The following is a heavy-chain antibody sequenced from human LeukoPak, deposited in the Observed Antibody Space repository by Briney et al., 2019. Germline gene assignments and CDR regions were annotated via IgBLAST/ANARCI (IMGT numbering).Heavy chain of an antibody. D-gene: IGHD3-10*01. CDR1: GYTFTGSY. CDR3: ARGTYYSSGNVYNRIDY. Sequence: ASVKVSCKASGYTFTGSYMHWVRQAPGQGLEWMGWINANSGGTNYAQKFQGRVTMTRDTSISTAYMELSRLTSDDTAVYFCARGTYYSSGNVYNRIDYWGQGTLVTVSS. V-gene: IGHV1-2*02. J-gene: IGHJ4*02. CDR2: INANSGGT.